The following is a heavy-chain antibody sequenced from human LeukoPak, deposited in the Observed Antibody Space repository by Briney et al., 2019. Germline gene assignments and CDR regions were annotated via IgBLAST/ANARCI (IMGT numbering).Heavy chain of an antibody. CDR1: GFTFSSYG. D-gene: IGHD1-26*01. Sequence: GGSLRLSCAASGFTFSSYGMHWVRQAPGKGLEWVAVIWYDGSKKYYADSVKGRFTISRDNSKNTLYLQMNSLRAEDTAVYYCARRNQWELLDYYYYYGMDVWGQGTTVTVSS. CDR2: IWYDGSKK. V-gene: IGHV3-33*01. J-gene: IGHJ6*02. CDR3: ARRNQWELLDYYYYYGMDV.